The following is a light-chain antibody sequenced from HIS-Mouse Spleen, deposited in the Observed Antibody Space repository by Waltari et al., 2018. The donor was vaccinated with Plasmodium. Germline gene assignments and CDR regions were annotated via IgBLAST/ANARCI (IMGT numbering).Light chain of an antibody. CDR1: PGISSY. Sequence: AIWMTQSPSLLSASTGDRVTISCRMSPGISSYLAWYQPKPGKAPELLIYAASTLQSGVPSRFSGSGSGTDFTLTISCLQSEDFATYYCQQYYSFPLTFGPGTKVDIK. CDR2: AAS. CDR3: QQYYSFPLT. V-gene: IGKV1D-8*02. J-gene: IGKJ3*01.